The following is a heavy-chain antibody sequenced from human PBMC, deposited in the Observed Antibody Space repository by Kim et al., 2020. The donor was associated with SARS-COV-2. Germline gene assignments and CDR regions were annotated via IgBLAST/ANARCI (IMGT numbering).Heavy chain of an antibody. CDR2: IYSGGST. J-gene: IGHJ6*02. D-gene: IGHD3-22*01. CDR3: ARDPVDSSGYYYYYGMDV. CDR1: GFTVSSNY. Sequence: GGSLRLSCAASGFTVSSNYMSWVRQAPGKGLEWVSVIYSGGSTYYADSVKGRFTISRDNSKNTLYLQMNSLRAEDTAVYYCARDPVDSSGYYYYYGMDVWGQGTTVTVSS. V-gene: IGHV3-66*02.